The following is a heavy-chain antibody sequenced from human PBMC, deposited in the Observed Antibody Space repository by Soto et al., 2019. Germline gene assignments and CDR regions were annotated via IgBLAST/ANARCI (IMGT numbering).Heavy chain of an antibody. D-gene: IGHD4-17*01. J-gene: IGHJ6*02. CDR2: IYHGGYT. CDR3: ARAQYGDYGYGMDV. CDR1: GGSISSGGYS. V-gene: IGHV4-30-2*01. Sequence: PSETLSLTCAVSGGSISSGGYSWSWIRQPPGKGLEWIGYIYHGGYTYYNPSLKSRVTISVDRSKNQFSLKLSSVTAADTAVYYCARAQYGDYGYGMDVWGQGTTVTVSS.